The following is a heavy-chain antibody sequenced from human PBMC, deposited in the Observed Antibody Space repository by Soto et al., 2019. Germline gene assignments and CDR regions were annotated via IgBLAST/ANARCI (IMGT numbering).Heavy chain of an antibody. CDR3: ARMKSHHYCGGDCYSRDAFDI. J-gene: IGHJ3*02. CDR1: GFTFSSYS. CDR2: IISSSSYI. V-gene: IGHV3-21*01. D-gene: IGHD2-21*02. Sequence: EVQLVESGGGLVKPGGSLRLSCAASGFTFSSYSMNWVRQAPGKGLEWVSSIISSSSYIYYADSVKGRFTISRDNAKNSLYLQMNSLRAEDTAVYYCARMKSHHYCGGDCYSRDAFDIWGQGTMVTVSS.